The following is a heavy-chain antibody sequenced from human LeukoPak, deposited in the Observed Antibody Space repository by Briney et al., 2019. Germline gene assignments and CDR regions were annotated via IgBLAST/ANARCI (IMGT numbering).Heavy chain of an antibody. CDR3: ARHKSYGSGSYLWNGMDV. V-gene: IGHV4-59*08. J-gene: IGHJ6*02. D-gene: IGHD3-10*01. CDR2: IYYSGST. Sequence: PSETLSLTCTVSGGSISSYYWSWIRQPPGKGLEWIGYIYYSGSTNYNPSLKSRVTISVDTSKNQFSLKLSSVTAADTAVYYCARHKSYGSGSYLWNGMDVWGQGTTVTV. CDR1: GGSISSYY.